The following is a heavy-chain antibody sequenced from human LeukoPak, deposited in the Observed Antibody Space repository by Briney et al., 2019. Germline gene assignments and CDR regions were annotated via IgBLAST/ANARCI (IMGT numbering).Heavy chain of an antibody. J-gene: IGHJ6*03. Sequence: GESLKISCKGSGYSFTSYWIGWVRQMPGKGLEWMGIIYPGDSDTRYSPSFQGQVTISADKSISTAYLQWSSLKASDTAMYYCARVRRYSYYYYYMDVWGKGTTVTVSS. D-gene: IGHD3-16*01. CDR3: ARVRRYSYYYYYMDV. CDR2: IYPGDSDT. CDR1: GYSFTSYW. V-gene: IGHV5-51*01.